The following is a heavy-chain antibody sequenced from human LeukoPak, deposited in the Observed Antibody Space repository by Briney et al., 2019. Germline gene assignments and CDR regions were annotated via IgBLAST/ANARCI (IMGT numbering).Heavy chain of an antibody. CDR1: GGSISCGGYY. CDR2: IYHSGST. CDR3: ARAAGRTIFGVVIIDKAFDI. D-gene: IGHD3-3*01. V-gene: IGHV4-30-2*01. J-gene: IGHJ3*02. Sequence: SETLSLTCTVSGGSISCGGYYWSWIRQPPGKGLEWIGYIYHSGSTYYNPSLKSRVTISVDRSKNQFSLKLSSVTAADTAVYYCARAAGRTIFGVVIIDKAFDIWGQGTMVTVSS.